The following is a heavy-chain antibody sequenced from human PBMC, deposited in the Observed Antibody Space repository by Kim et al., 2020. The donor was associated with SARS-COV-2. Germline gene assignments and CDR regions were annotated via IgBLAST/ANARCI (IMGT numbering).Heavy chain of an antibody. J-gene: IGHJ6*02. CDR1: GFTFSSYS. V-gene: IGHV3-48*04. D-gene: IGHD3-16*02. CDR2: ISSSSSTI. Sequence: GGSLRLSCAASGFTFSSYSMNWVRQAPGKGLEWVSYISSSSSTIYYADSVKGRFTISRDNAKNSLYLQMNSLRAEDTAVYYCARGHDYVWGSYRYRYYGMDVWGQGTTVTVSS. CDR3: ARGHDYVWGSYRYRYYGMDV.